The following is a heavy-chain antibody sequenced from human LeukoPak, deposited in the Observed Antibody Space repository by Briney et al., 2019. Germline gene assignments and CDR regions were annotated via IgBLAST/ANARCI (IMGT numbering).Heavy chain of an antibody. Sequence: GGSLRLFCAASGFTFSSYWMHWVRQAPGKGLVWVSRINSDGSSTSYADSVKGRFTISRDNAKNTLYLQMNSLRAEDTAVYYCARGRKSGEMEEDFDYWGQGTLVTVSS. CDR3: ARGRKSGEMEEDFDY. J-gene: IGHJ4*02. V-gene: IGHV3-74*01. CDR1: GFTFSSYW. CDR2: INSDGSST. D-gene: IGHD7-27*01.